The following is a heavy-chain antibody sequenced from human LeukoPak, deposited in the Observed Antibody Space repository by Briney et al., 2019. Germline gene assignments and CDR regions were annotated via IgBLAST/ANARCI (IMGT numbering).Heavy chain of an antibody. CDR2: IYYSGST. D-gene: IGHD2-15*01. CDR3: AEGYCSGGSCYPGGNWFDP. J-gene: IGHJ5*02. CDR1: GGSISSYY. Sequence: SETLSLTCTVSGGSISSYYWSWIRQPPGKGLEWIGYIYYSGSTNYNPSLKSRVTISVDTSKNQFSLKLSSVTAADTAVYYCAEGYCSGGSCYPGGNWFDPWGQGILVTVSS. V-gene: IGHV4-59*01.